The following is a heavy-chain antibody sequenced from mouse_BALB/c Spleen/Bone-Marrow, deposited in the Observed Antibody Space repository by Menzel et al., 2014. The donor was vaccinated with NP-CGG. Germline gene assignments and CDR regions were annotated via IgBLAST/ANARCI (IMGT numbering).Heavy chain of an antibody. Sequence: VQLQQSGAELVKPGASVKLSCTGSGFNIKDTYMHWVKQRPEQGLEWIGRIDPANGNTKYDPKFQGKATITADTSSNTAYLQLSSLTSDDTAVYYCASYYRYSFDYWGQGTTLTVSS. V-gene: IGHV14-3*02. J-gene: IGHJ2*01. CDR3: ASYYRYSFDY. D-gene: IGHD2-14*01. CDR1: GFNIKDTY. CDR2: IDPANGNT.